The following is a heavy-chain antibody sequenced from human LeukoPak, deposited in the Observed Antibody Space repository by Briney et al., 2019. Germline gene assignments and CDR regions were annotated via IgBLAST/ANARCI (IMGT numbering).Heavy chain of an antibody. CDR2: ISTGGGTT. J-gene: IGHJ4*02. Sequence: GESLRLSCVASGFSVSNYAMSWVRQAPGKGLQLVSSISTGGGTTYHADSVKGRFTISRDNSKNTLYLQMNSLRAEDTAVYYCAKHTIFGVVTYFDYWGQGTLVTVSS. CDR3: AKHTIFGVVTYFDY. V-gene: IGHV3-23*01. CDR1: GFSVSNYA. D-gene: IGHD3-3*01.